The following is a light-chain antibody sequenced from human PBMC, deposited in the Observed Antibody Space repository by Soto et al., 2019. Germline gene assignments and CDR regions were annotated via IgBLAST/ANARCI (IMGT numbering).Light chain of an antibody. CDR3: QQYNTYPYT. J-gene: IGKJ2*01. CDR1: QNINKW. CDR2: DAS. V-gene: IGKV1-5*01. Sequence: DIQMTQSPSTLSASVGDRVTITCRASQNINKWLAWYQQKPGKAPNLLINDASGLQSGVPSRFSGSGSGTEFTLTITXLQPDDFATYFCQQYNTYPYTFGQGTKLEIK.